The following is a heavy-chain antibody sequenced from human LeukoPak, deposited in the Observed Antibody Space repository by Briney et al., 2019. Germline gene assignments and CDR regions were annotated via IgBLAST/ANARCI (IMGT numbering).Heavy chain of an antibody. V-gene: IGHV3-64*04. CDR2: ISSNGGST. D-gene: IGHD3-3*02. Sequence: GGSLRLSCSASGFTFSSYAMHWVRQAPGKGLEYVSAISSNGGSTYYADSVKGRFTISRDNSKNTLYLQMNSLRAEDTAVYYCARGDPLAFHFDYWGQGTLVTVSS. CDR3: ARGDPLAFHFDY. CDR1: GFTFSSYA. J-gene: IGHJ4*02.